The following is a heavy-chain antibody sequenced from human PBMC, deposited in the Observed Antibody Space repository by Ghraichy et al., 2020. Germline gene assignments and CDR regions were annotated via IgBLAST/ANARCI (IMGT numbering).Heavy chain of an antibody. V-gene: IGHV4-39*07. CDR2: FYYSGST. CDR3: ARLKGSFGVDPFDY. D-gene: IGHD3-3*01. CDR1: GGSIAGSSYY. Sequence: SQTLSLTCTVSGGSIAGSSYYWGWIRPPPGKGLEWIGTFYYSGSTYYNPSLKSRVTISVDTSKNQFSLKLSSVTAADTAVYYGARLKGSFGVDPFDYWGQGTLVTVSS. J-gene: IGHJ4*02.